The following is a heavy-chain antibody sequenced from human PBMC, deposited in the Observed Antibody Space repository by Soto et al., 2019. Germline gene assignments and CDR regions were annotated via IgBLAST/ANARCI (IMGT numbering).Heavy chain of an antibody. CDR3: ATPRSYDSSGYYYPPFDY. CDR1: GYTLTELA. D-gene: IGHD3-22*01. CDR2: FDPEDGET. Sequence: ASVKVSCKVSGYTLTELAMHWVRQAPGEGLEWMGGFDPEDGETIYAQKFQGRVTMTEDTSTDTAYMELSSLRSEDTAVYYCATPRSYDSSGYYYPPFDYWAQGTLVTVSS. V-gene: IGHV1-24*01. J-gene: IGHJ4*02.